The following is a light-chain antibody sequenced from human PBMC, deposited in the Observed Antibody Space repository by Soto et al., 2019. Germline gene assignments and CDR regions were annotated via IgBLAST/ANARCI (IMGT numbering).Light chain of an antibody. J-gene: IGLJ1*01. CDR2: EGS. CDR1: SSDVGSYNL. CDR3: CSYAGSSTLYV. Sequence: QSALTQPASVSGSPGQSITISCTGTSSDVGSYNLVSWYQQHPGKAPKRMIYEGSKRPSGVSNRFSGSKSGNTASLTISGLQAEDEADYYCCSYAGSSTLYVFGTGTQLTVL. V-gene: IGLV2-23*01.